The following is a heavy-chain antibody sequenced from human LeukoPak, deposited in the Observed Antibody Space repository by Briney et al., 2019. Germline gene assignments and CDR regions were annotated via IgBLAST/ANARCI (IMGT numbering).Heavy chain of an antibody. D-gene: IGHD6-13*01. CDR1: GGTFSSYA. Sequence: ASVKVSCKASGGTFSSYAISWVRQAPGQGLEWMGGIIPIFGTANYAQKFQGRVTITADESTSTAYMELSSLRSEDTAVYYCARDRVRGSSWHFVYWGQGTLVTVSS. CDR2: IIPIFGTA. J-gene: IGHJ4*02. CDR3: ARDRVRGSSWHFVY. V-gene: IGHV1-69*13.